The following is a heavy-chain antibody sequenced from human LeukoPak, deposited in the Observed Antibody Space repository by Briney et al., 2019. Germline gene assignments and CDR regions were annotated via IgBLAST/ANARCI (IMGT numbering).Heavy chain of an antibody. CDR3: AKDSSLLGSTIGFDY. V-gene: IGHV3-30*18. CDR1: GFTFSSYG. J-gene: IGHJ4*02. CDR2: ISYDGSNK. D-gene: IGHD5/OR15-5a*01. Sequence: PGGSLRLSCAASGFTFSSYGMHWVRQAPGKGLEWVAVISYDGSNKYYADSVKGRFTISRDNSKNTLYLQMNSLRAEDTAVYYCAKDSSLLGSTIGFDYWGQGTLVTVSS.